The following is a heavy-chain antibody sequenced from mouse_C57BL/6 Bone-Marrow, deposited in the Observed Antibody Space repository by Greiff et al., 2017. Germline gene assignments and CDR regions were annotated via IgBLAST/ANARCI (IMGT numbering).Heavy chain of an antibody. V-gene: IGHV5-16*01. CDR2: INYDGSST. D-gene: IGHD1-1*01. Sequence: VQLKESEGGLVQPGSSMKLSCTASGFTFSDYYMAWVRQVPEKGLEWVANINYDGSSTYYLDSLKSRFIISRDNAKNILYLQMSSLKSEDTATYYCARDNTTVVGGGYFDVWGTGTTVTVSS. J-gene: IGHJ1*03. CDR1: GFTFSDYY. CDR3: ARDNTTVVGGGYFDV.